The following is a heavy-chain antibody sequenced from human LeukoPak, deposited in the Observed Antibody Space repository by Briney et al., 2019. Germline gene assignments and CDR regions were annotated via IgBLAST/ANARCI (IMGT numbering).Heavy chain of an antibody. Sequence: ASVKVSCKASGYTFTSYYMHWVRQAPGQGLEWMGIINPSGGGTSYAQKFQGRVTMTRDTSTSTVYMELSSLRSEDTAVYYCARVSSRITIFGVAPRRYYGMDVWGQGTTVTVSS. CDR2: INPSGGGT. D-gene: IGHD3-3*01. CDR1: GYTFTSYY. V-gene: IGHV1-46*01. CDR3: ARVSSRITIFGVAPRRYYGMDV. J-gene: IGHJ6*02.